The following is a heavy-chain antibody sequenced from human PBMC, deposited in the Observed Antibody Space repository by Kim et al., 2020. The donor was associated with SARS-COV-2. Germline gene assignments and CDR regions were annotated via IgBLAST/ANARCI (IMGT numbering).Heavy chain of an antibody. CDR3: ATAWELPGGGQHDAFDI. D-gene: IGHD1-26*01. J-gene: IGHJ3*02. V-gene: IGHV1-69*01. Sequence: FQGRVTITADESTSTAYMELSSLRSEDTAVYYCATAWELPGGGQHDAFDIWGQGTMVTVSS.